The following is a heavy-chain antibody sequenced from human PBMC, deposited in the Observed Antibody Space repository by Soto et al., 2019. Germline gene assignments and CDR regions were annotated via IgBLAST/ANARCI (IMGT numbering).Heavy chain of an antibody. Sequence: EVQLLESGGGLVQPGGSLRLSCAASGFTFSSFAMTWVRQAPGKGLEWVAGISGGGGSTHYADSVKGRLTISRDDPKSTLYLQMNSLKVEDTAVYYCAKNGIAAAGRFDPWGQGTLGTVSS. V-gene: IGHV3-23*01. CDR1: GFTFSSFA. CDR2: ISGGGGST. CDR3: AKNGIAAAGRFDP. J-gene: IGHJ5*02. D-gene: IGHD6-13*01.